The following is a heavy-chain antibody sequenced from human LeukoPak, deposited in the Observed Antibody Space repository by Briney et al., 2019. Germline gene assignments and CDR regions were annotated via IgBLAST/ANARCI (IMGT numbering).Heavy chain of an antibody. V-gene: IGHV1-2*02. CDR1: GYTFTGYY. J-gene: IGHJ4*02. Sequence: ASVKVCCKASGYTFTGYYMHWVRQAPGQGLEWMGWINPNSGGTNYAQKFQGRVTMTRDTSISTAYMELSRLRSDDTAVYYCASRYCSSTRCTGPLSDYWGQGTLVTVSS. CDR3: ASRYCSSTRCTGPLSDY. CDR2: INPNSGGT. D-gene: IGHD2-2*01.